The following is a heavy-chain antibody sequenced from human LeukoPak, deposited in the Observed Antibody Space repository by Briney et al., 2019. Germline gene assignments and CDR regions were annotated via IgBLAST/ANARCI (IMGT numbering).Heavy chain of an antibody. CDR2: IYPADSDV. J-gene: IGHJ4*02. CDR3: ATPVIGSNDY. D-gene: IGHD2-2*03. V-gene: IGHV5-51*01. Sequence: GESLKISCKVSGYSFSNYWIGWVRKMPSKGLEWMAIIYPADSDVRYGPSFEGHVTISADNSINTAYLQWSSLKASDTAMYYCATPVIGSNDYWGQGTLVIVSS. CDR1: GYSFSNYW.